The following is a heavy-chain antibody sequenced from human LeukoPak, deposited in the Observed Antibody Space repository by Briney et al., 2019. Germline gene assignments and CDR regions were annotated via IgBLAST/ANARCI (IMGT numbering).Heavy chain of an antibody. CDR1: GGSISSYY. V-gene: IGHV4-4*09. CDR3: ARLGNTIFGVVTRYWFDP. J-gene: IGHJ5*02. Sequence: PSETLSLTCTVSGGSISSYYWSWIRQPPGKGLEWIGYIYTSGSTNYNPSLKSRVTISVDTSKNQFSVKLSSVTAADTAVYYCARLGNTIFGVVTRYWFDPWGQGTLVTVSS. D-gene: IGHD3-3*01. CDR2: IYTSGST.